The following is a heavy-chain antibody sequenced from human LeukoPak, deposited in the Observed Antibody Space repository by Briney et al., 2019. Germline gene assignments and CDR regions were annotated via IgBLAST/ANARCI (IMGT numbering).Heavy chain of an antibody. CDR1: GGTFSSYA. D-gene: IGHD3-10*01. CDR3: ARDPKGIMVRGVFFDY. J-gene: IGHJ4*02. V-gene: IGHV1-69*13. Sequence: SVKVSCKASGGTFSSYAISWVRQAPGQGLEWMGGIIPIFGTANYAQKFQGRVTITADESTSTAYMELSSLRSEDTAVYCCARDPKGIMVRGVFFDYWGQGTLVTVSS. CDR2: IIPIFGTA.